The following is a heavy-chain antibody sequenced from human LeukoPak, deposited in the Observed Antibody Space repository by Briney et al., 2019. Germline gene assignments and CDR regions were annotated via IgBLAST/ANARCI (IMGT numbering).Heavy chain of an antibody. Sequence: GGSLRLSCEASGFTFSAYAMTWVRQAPGQGLEWVSSIGSDNKPHYSESVKGRFAISRDNSKSMLYLQLNSLRAEDTAVYYCAKAEGYDILTGLDYWGQGTLVTVSS. CDR2: IGSDNKP. J-gene: IGHJ4*02. D-gene: IGHD3-9*01. V-gene: IGHV3-23*05. CDR3: AKAEGYDILTGLDY. CDR1: GFTFSAYA.